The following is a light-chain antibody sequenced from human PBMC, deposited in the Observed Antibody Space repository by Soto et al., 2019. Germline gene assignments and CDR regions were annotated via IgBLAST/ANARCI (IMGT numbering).Light chain of an antibody. V-gene: IGKV1-13*02. CDR2: DAS. CDR1: QGISSA. CDR3: HQFNRYTRT. Sequence: AIQLTQSPSSLSACVGDRVTITCRASQGISSALAWYQQKPGKAPKLLIYDASSLESGVPSRFSGSGSGTDFTLTISSLQPEDFSTYYCHQFNRYTRTFGQGTNVDIK. J-gene: IGKJ1*01.